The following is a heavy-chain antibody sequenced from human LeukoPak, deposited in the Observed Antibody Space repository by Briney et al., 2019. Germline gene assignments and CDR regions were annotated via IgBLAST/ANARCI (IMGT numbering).Heavy chain of an antibody. CDR2: IKSKTDGGTT. J-gene: IGHJ3*02. CDR3: ASPTVEWPLPHFDI. CDR1: GFTFSNAW. D-gene: IGHD3-3*01. V-gene: IGHV3-15*01. Sequence: GGSLRLSCAASGFTFSNAWMSWVRQAPGKGLEWVGRIKSKTDGGTTDYAAPVKGRFTISRDNSKNTLYLQMNSLRAEDTAVYYCASPTVEWPLPHFDIWAKGQWSPSLQ.